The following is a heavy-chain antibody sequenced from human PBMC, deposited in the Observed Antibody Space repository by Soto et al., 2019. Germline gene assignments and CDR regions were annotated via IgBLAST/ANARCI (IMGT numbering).Heavy chain of an antibody. D-gene: IGHD3-16*01. Sequence: SETLSLTCTVSGGSISSYHWSWIRQPPGKGLEWIGYIYYSGSTNYNPSLKSRVTISVDTSKNQFSLKLSSVTAADTAVYYCARWGGGLSDAFDIWGQGTMVTVSS. CDR1: GGSISSYH. V-gene: IGHV4-59*01. J-gene: IGHJ3*02. CDR2: IYYSGST. CDR3: ARWGGGLSDAFDI.